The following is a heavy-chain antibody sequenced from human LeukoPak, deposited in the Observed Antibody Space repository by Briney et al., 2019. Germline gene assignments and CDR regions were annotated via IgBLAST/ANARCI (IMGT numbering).Heavy chain of an antibody. CDR3: ARIRYSENIDY. CDR2: IYHSGST. Sequence: SETLSLTCAVSGGSISSGYYWGWIRQPPGKGLEWIGSIYHSGSTYYNPSLKSRVTISVDTSKNQFSLKLSSVTAADTAVYYCARIRYSENIDYWGQGTLVTVSS. CDR1: GGSISSGYY. D-gene: IGHD1-1*01. V-gene: IGHV4-38-2*01. J-gene: IGHJ4*02.